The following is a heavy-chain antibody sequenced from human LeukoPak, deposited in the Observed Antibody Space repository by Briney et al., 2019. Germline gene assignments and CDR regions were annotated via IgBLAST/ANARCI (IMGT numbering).Heavy chain of an antibody. CDR3: AKIGPDYFDY. CDR2: ISWNSGSI. V-gene: IGHV3-9*01. CDR1: GFSFDDYA. Sequence: GGSLRLSCAASGFSFDDYAMHWVRQAPGKGLEWVSGISWNSGSIGYADSVKGRFTISRDNAKNSLYLQMNSLRAEDTAVYYCAKIGPDYFDYWGQGTLVTVSS. J-gene: IGHJ4*02.